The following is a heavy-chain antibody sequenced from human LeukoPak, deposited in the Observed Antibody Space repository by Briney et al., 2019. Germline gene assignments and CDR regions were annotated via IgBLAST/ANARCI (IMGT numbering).Heavy chain of an antibody. CDR2: IYYSGST. J-gene: IGHJ3*02. CDR3: ARDMKHDAFDI. Sequence: SETLSLTCTVSGGSISSYYWSWIRQPPGKGLEWIGYIYYSGSTNYNPSLKSRVIISVDTSKNQFSLKLSSVTAADTAVYYCARDMKHDAFDIWGQGTMVTVSS. D-gene: IGHD3-16*01. CDR1: GGSISSYY. V-gene: IGHV4-59*01.